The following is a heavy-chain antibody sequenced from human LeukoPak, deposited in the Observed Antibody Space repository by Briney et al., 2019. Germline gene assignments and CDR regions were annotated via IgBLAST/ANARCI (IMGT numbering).Heavy chain of an antibody. CDR2: ISSDGSIT. J-gene: IGHJ4*02. CDR1: GFTFSSYG. V-gene: IGHV3-74*01. CDR3: ARHLNYYLDY. Sequence: GGSLRLSCAASGFTFSSYGMHWVRQAPGKGLVWVSRISSDGSITGYADSVKGRFTISRDNAKNTLYLQMNSLRAEDTAVYYCARHLNYYLDYWGQGTLVTVSS. D-gene: IGHD3-10*01.